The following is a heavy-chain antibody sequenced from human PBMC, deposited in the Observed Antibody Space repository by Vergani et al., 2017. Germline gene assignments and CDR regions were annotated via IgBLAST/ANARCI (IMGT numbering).Heavy chain of an antibody. CDR2: VSYSGNI. CDR1: GGSFSGYY. D-gene: IGHD6-13*01. J-gene: IGHJ5*02. Sequence: QVQLQQWGAGLLKPSETLSLTCAVYGGSFSGYYWSWIRQPPGKGLEWIGSVSYSGNIYYNPSLKSRLSISVDTSRNQVSLRLTSVTAADTAVYYCARRVDTSTSWSYSWFDPWGQGTLVTVSS. V-gene: IGHV4-34*01. CDR3: ARRVDTSTSWSYSWFDP.